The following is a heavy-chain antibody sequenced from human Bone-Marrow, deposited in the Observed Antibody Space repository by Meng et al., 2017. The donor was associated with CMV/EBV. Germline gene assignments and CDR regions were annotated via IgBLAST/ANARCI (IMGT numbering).Heavy chain of an antibody. CDR1: GFTVNGNY. CDR3: ARERDIVVVPAAIPLFNYYYGMDV. CDR2: IYSGGST. D-gene: IGHD2-2*02. Sequence: GGSLRLSCAAPGFTVNGNYMSWVRQAPGRGLEWVSVIYSGGSTYYADSVKGRFNISRDNSKNTLYLQMNSLRAEDTAVYYCARERDIVVVPAAIPLFNYYYGMDVWGQGTTVTVSS. V-gene: IGHV3-66*02. J-gene: IGHJ6*02.